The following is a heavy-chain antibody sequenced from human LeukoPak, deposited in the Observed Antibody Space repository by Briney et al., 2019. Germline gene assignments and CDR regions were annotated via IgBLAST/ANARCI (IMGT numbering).Heavy chain of an antibody. CDR1: GFPFSSYA. Sequence: GGSLRLSCSASGFPFSSYAMSWVRQAPGKGLEWVSGISDSGGATYYADSVKGRLIISRDNSKYTLYLQMNSLRAEDTAIYYCADLGTTYYYDRSTYWGHGTLVTVSS. J-gene: IGHJ4*01. D-gene: IGHD3-22*01. CDR3: ADLGTTYYYDRSTY. CDR2: ISDSGGAT. V-gene: IGHV3-23*01.